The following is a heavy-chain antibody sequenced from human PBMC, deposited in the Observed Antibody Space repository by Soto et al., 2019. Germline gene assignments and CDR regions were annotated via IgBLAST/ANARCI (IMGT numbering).Heavy chain of an antibody. Sequence: QVQLQESGPGLVKPSETLSLTCTVSGGSISSYYWTWIRQPPGKGLEWIGSIYYSRSTHDNPSLKSRFTMSVDTSKNQCSLKLSSVTAADTAVYYCAREQQPNTWFDPWGQGALVTVSS. CDR1: GGSISSYY. J-gene: IGHJ5*02. CDR2: IYYSRST. CDR3: AREQQPNTWFDP. V-gene: IGHV4-59*01. D-gene: IGHD6-13*01.